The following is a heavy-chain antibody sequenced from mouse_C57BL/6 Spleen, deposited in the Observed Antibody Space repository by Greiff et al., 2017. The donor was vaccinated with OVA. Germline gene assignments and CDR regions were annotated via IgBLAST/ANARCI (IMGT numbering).Heavy chain of an antibody. Sequence: QVQLQQSGAELVKPGASVKISCKASGYAFSSYWMTWVKQRPGKGLEWIGQIYPGDGDTNYTGKFKGKATLTADKSSSTAYMQLSSLTSEDSAVYFCARYPPYWYFDVWGTGTTVTVSS. J-gene: IGHJ1*03. CDR3: ARYPPYWYFDV. V-gene: IGHV1-80*01. CDR1: GYAFSSYW. CDR2: IYPGDGDT.